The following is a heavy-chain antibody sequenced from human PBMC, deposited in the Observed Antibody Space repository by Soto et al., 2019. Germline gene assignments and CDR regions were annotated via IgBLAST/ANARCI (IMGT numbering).Heavy chain of an antibody. Sequence: ASVKVSCKASGYTFTGYYIHWVRQAPGQGLEWMGWVNPNSGGTNYAQKFQGWVTMTRDTSISTAYMELSRLRSDDTAVYYCVTSRVSIAVAGETEYYFDYWGQGTMVTVYS. V-gene: IGHV1-2*04. CDR3: VTSRVSIAVAGETEYYFDY. J-gene: IGHJ4*02. CDR2: VNPNSGGT. D-gene: IGHD6-19*01. CDR1: GYTFTGYY.